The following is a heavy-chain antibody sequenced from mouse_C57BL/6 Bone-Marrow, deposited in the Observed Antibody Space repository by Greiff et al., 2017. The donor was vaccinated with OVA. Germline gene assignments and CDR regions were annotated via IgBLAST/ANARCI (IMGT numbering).Heavy chain of an antibody. CDR2: IYPRSGNT. J-gene: IGHJ3*01. CDR1: GYTFTSYG. Sequence: QVHVKQSGAELARPGASVKLSCKASGYTFTSYGISWVKQRTGQGLEWIGDIYPRSGNTYYNEKFKGKATLTADKSSSTAYMELRSLTSEDSAVYFCARSLEAWFAYWGQGTLVTVSA. CDR3: ARSLEAWFAY. V-gene: IGHV1-81*01. D-gene: IGHD6-2*01.